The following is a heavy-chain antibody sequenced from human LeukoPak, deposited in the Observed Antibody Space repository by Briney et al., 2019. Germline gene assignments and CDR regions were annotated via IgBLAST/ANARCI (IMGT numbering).Heavy chain of an antibody. Sequence: QSGGSLRLSCAASGFTLRNYGMHWVRQAPGKGLEWVPVIWYDGSNKYYADSVKGRFTMSRDNSKNTLFLQMNSLRVDDTAVYYCARDRSVRYFDLWGRGTLVTVSS. CDR2: IWYDGSNK. V-gene: IGHV3-33*01. D-gene: IGHD3-3*01. J-gene: IGHJ2*01. CDR1: GFTLRNYG. CDR3: ARDRSVRYFDL.